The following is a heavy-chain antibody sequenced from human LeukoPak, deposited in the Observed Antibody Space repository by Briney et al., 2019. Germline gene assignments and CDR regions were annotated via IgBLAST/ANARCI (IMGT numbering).Heavy chain of an antibody. J-gene: IGHJ3*02. CDR1: GFTFSSYS. CDR3: ARLSGSFSNDAFDI. D-gene: IGHD1-26*01. CDR2: ISSSSSYI. V-gene: IGHV3-21*01. Sequence: GGSLRLSCAASGFTFSSYSMNWFGEAPGKWLEWVSCISSSSSYIYYADSVKGRFTISRDNAKNSLYLQMNSLRAEDTAVYYCARLSGSFSNDAFDIWGQGTMVTVSS.